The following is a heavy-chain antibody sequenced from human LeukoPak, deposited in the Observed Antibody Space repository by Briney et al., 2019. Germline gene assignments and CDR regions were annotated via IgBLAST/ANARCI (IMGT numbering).Heavy chain of an antibody. CDR2: VSGSGAST. Sequence: GGSLRLSCAASGFTFSTYAMSWVRQAPGKGLEWVSAVSGSGASTYYADSVKGRFTISRDNSNNTLYLQMNSLRAEDTAVYYCAKMKGHPLPKYYMDVWGQGTTVTVSS. V-gene: IGHV3-23*01. CDR3: AKMKGHPLPKYYMDV. CDR1: GFTFSTYA. J-gene: IGHJ6*01. D-gene: IGHD1-26*01.